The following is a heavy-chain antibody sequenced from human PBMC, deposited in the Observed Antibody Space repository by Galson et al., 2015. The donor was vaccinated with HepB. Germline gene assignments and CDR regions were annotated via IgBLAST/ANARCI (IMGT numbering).Heavy chain of an antibody. J-gene: IGHJ4*02. Sequence: SLRLSCAASGFTFVNYAMNWVRQAPGKGLEWVSYISSSSGITQYADSVRGRFTISRDNAKNSLYLQMNSLRSEDTAAYYCARDTSSGWKIDYWGQGTLVTVSS. V-gene: IGHV3-48*01. D-gene: IGHD6-19*01. CDR2: ISSSSGIT. CDR3: ARDTSSGWKIDY. CDR1: GFTFVNYA.